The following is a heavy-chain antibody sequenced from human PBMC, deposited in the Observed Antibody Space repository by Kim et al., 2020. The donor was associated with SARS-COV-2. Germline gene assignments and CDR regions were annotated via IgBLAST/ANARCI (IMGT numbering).Heavy chain of an antibody. Sequence: GESLKISCKGSGYSFTSYWISWVRQTPGKGLEWMGRIDPSDSYTNYSPSFQGHVTISADRSISTAYLQWSSLKASDTAMYYCARTYGHYWYFDLWGRGTLVTVSS. CDR3: ARTYGHYWYFDL. CDR1: GYSFTSYW. CDR2: IDPSDSYT. V-gene: IGHV5-10-1*01. D-gene: IGHD4-17*01. J-gene: IGHJ2*01.